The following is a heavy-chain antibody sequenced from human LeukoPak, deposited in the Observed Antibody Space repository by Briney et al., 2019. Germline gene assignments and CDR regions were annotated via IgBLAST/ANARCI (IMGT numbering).Heavy chain of an antibody. V-gene: IGHV3-21*01. D-gene: IGHD4-17*01. CDR3: ARDSPTARLGY. J-gene: IGHJ4*02. CDR1: GFTFSSYS. Sequence: GASLRLSCAASGFTFSSYSMNWVRQAPGKGLEWVSSISSSSSYIYYADSVKGRFTISRDNAKNSLYLQMNSLRAEDTAVYYCARDSPTARLGYWGQGTLVTVSS. CDR2: ISSSSSYI.